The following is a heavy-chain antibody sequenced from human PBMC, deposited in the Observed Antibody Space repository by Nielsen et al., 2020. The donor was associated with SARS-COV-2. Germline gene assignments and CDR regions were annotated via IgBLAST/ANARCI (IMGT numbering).Heavy chain of an antibody. CDR1: GGSISSNY. V-gene: IGHV4-59*08. J-gene: IGHJ6*03. Sequence: SETLSLTCTASGGSISSNYWSWIRQPPGKGLEWIGYISYSGSTNYNPSLKSRVSISVDTSKNQFSLKLSSVTAADTAVYYCARGSVGVVLFYYYYYMDVWGTGTTVTVSS. CDR3: ARGSVGVVLFYYYYYMDV. CDR2: ISYSGST. D-gene: IGHD3-3*01.